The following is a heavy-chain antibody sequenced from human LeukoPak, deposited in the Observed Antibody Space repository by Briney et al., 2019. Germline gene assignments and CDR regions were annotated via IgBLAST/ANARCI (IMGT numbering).Heavy chain of an antibody. J-gene: IGHJ6*02. CDR3: ARDYSSGGTYYYYYYGMDV. D-gene: IGHD6-19*01. CDR1: GGSISSSSYY. V-gene: IGHV4-39*07. Sequence: SETLSLTCTVSGGSISSSSYYWGWIRQPPGKGLEWIGSIYYSGSTYYNPSLKSRLTISVDTSKNQFSLKLSSVTAADTAVYYCARDYSSGGTYYYYYYGMDVWGQGTTVTVSS. CDR2: IYYSGST.